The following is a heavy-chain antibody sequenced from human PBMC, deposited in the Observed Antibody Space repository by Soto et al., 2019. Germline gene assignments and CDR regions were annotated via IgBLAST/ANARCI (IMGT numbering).Heavy chain of an antibody. CDR3: ARALRYSSSSLRFDP. CDR1: GGSISSYY. CDR2: IYYSGST. V-gene: IGHV4-59*01. Sequence: SETLSLTCTVSGGSISSYYWSWIRQPPGKGLEWIGYIYYSGSTNYNPSLKSRVTISVDTSKNQFSLKLSSVTAADTAVYYCARALRYSSSSLRFDPWGQGTLVTVSS. J-gene: IGHJ5*02. D-gene: IGHD6-6*01.